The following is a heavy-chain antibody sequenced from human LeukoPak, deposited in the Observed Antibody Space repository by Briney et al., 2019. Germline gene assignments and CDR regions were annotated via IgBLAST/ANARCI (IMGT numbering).Heavy chain of an antibody. V-gene: IGHV3-23*01. D-gene: IGHD4-23*01. CDR1: GFIFCNYA. J-gene: IGHJ4*02. Sequence: PGGSLKLSCAASGFIFCNYAMTWVRQAPGKGLEWVSTIFGSGHSTYYADSVKGRFTISRDNSKNTLYLQMNRLRAEDTAVHYCAKERGNDFGASSPYFDNWGQGTLVTVYS. CDR2: IFGSGHST. CDR3: AKERGNDFGASSPYFDN.